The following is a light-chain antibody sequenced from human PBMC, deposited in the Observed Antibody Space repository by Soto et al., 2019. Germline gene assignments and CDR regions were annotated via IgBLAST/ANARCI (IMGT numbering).Light chain of an antibody. CDR2: DVS. Sequence: QSALTQPRSVSGSPGQSVTISCTGTRSDVGGYNYVSWYQQYPGKAPKVIIYDVSRRPSGVPDRFSGSKSGNTASLTISGLQAEDEADYYCCSYAGSYTVWVFGGGTKLTVL. CDR1: RSDVGGYNY. V-gene: IGLV2-11*01. CDR3: CSYAGSYTVWV. J-gene: IGLJ3*02.